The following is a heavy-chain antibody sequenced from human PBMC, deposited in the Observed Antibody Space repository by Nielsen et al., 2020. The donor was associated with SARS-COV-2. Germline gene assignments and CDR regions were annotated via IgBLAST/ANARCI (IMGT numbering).Heavy chain of an antibody. CDR3: AKDLERYGDYVLRGVGDAFDI. D-gene: IGHD4-17*01. V-gene: IGHV3-23*01. CDR1: GFTFSSYA. Sequence: GGSLRLSCAASGFTFSSYAMSWVRQAPGKGLEWVPAISGSGGSTYYADSVKGRFTISRDNSKNTLYLQMNSLRAEDTAVYYCAKDLERYGDYVLRGVGDAFDIWGQGTMVTVSS. J-gene: IGHJ3*02. CDR2: ISGSGGST.